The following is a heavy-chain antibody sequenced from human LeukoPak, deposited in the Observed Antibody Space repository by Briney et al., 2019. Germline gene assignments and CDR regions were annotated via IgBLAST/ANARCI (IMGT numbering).Heavy chain of an antibody. CDR1: GYTFTSYY. Sequence: ASVKVSCKASGYTFTSYYMHWVRQAPGQGLEWMGIINPSGGSTSYAQKFQGRVTMTRDMSTSTVYMELSSLRSEDTAVYYCARDRYYDSSGYYLHDAFDIWGQGTMVTVSS. V-gene: IGHV1-46*01. CDR3: ARDRYYDSSGYYLHDAFDI. CDR2: INPSGGST. D-gene: IGHD3-22*01. J-gene: IGHJ3*02.